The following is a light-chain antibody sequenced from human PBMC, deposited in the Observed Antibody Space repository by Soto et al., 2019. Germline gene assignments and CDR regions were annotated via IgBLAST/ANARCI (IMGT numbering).Light chain of an antibody. CDR3: QQYNSYPWT. Sequence: DIQMTQSPSTLSASVGARVTITCRASQSINSWLAWYQQKPGKAPKLLIHKASSLESGVPSRFSGSESGTEFTLTISSLQPDDFATYYCQQYNSYPWTFGQGAKVEIK. V-gene: IGKV1-5*03. CDR2: KAS. CDR1: QSINSW. J-gene: IGKJ1*01.